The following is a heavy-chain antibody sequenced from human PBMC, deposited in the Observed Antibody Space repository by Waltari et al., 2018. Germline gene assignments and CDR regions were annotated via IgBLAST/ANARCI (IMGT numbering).Heavy chain of an antibody. CDR3: AAQHYYYYMDV. J-gene: IGHJ6*03. Sequence: QVQLQESGPGLVKPSQTLFLTCTVSGGSISGGDNYWSWIRQPPGKGLEWIGYINYSGGTYYNPSLKSRVTLLVDTSKNQFSLRLSSATAADTAVYYCAAQHYYYYMDVWGKGTTVTISS. CDR2: INYSGGT. CDR1: GGSISGGDNY. V-gene: IGHV4-30-4*08. D-gene: IGHD2-2*01.